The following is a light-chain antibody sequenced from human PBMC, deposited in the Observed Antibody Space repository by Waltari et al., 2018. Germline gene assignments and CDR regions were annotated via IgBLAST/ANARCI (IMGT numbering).Light chain of an antibody. Sequence: EIVLTQSPGTLSLSPGERATLSCWARQTVRTTYLAWYQQKPGQAPTLLIYGASSRATGIAGGFGGSWSGRCLSLTISSLEPEDVAGYYCQQYDISPVTVGGGTKVEIK. CDR1: QTVRTTY. J-gene: IGKJ4*01. CDR3: QQYDISPVT. CDR2: GAS. V-gene: IGKV3-20*01.